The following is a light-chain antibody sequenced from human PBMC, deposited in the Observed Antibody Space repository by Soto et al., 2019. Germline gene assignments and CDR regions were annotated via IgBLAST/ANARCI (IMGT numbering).Light chain of an antibody. V-gene: IGLV1-40*01. Sequence: QSVPTQPPSVSGAPGQRVTISCTGSSSNIGAGYDVHWYQQLPGTAPKLLIHGNNNRPSGVPDRFSGSKSGTSASLAITGLQAEYEADYDSVSYDSRLRGAVFGGGAQLTV. J-gene: IGLJ7*01. CDR1: SSNIGAGYD. CDR3: VSYDSRLRGAV. CDR2: GNN.